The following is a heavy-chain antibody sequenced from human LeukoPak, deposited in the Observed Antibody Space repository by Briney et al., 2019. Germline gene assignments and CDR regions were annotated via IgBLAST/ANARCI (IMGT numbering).Heavy chain of an antibody. CDR2: IYYSGST. V-gene: IGHV4-59*01. D-gene: IGHD5-18*01. CDR3: ARESYGLDY. CDR1: GGSISSYY. Sequence: PSETLSLTCTVSGGSISSYYWSWIRQPPGKGLEWIGYIYYSGSTNYNPSLKSRVTISVNTSKNQFSPKLSSVTAADTAVYYCARESYGLDYWGQGTLVTVSS. J-gene: IGHJ4*02.